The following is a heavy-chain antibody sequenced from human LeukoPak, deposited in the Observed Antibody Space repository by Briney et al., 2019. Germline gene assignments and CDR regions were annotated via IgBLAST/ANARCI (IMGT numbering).Heavy chain of an antibody. D-gene: IGHD1-26*01. CDR1: GFTFSNYR. CDR2: IKQDGSEK. J-gene: IGHJ4*02. V-gene: IGHV3-7*01. CDR3: ARDTRTFDF. Sequence: GGSLRLSCAASGFTFSNYRMNWVRQAPGKGLEWVANIKQDGSEKYYVDSVKGRFTISRDNAKNSLFLQMNSLRAEDSAVYHCARDTRTFDFWGQGTLVTVSS.